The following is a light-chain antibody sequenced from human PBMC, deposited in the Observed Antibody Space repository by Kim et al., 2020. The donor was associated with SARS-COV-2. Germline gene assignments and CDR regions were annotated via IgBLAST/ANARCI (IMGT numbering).Light chain of an antibody. J-gene: IGKJ1*01. Sequence: DIVLTQSPGTLYLSPGERATLSCWASQSLSRNFLAWYQQKPGQAPRLLIYGAFSRAAGIPDRFSGSGSGTDFTLTISRLEPEDFAVYCQQYEIPPWAFGEGTKVDIK. V-gene: IGKV3-20*01. CDR1: QSLSRNF. CDR3: QQYEIPPWA. CDR2: GAF.